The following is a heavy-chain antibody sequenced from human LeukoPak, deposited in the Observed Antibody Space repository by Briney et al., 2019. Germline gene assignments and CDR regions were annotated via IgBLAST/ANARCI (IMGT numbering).Heavy chain of an antibody. CDR1: GFTVTSNY. D-gene: IGHD4-17*01. Sequence: GGSLRLSCAASGFTVTSNYMSWVRQAPGKGLERVSVIYSGGNTYYADSVKGRFTISRDNSNNTLYLQMNSLRAEDTAVYYCARERGYGDFDYWGQGTLVTVSS. V-gene: IGHV3-53*01. J-gene: IGHJ4*02. CDR3: ARERGYGDFDY. CDR2: IYSGGNT.